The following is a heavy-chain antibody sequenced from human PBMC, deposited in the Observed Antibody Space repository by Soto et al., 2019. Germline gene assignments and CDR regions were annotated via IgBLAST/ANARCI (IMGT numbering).Heavy chain of an antibody. D-gene: IGHD3-22*01. V-gene: IGHV1-69*13. J-gene: IGHJ5*02. CDR1: GGTFSSYA. CDR3: ARERGRPYYYDSSGYFFGWFDP. Sequence: SVKVSCKASGGTFSSYAISWVRQAPGQGLEWMGGIIPIFGTANYAQKFQGRVTITADESTSTAYMELSSLRSEDTAVYYCARERGRPYYYDSSGYFFGWFDPWGQGTLVTVSS. CDR2: IIPIFGTA.